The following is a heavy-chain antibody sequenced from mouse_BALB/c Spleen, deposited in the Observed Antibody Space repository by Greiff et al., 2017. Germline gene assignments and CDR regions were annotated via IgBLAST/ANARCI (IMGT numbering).Heavy chain of an antibody. V-gene: IGHV1-37*01. Sequence: VQLKESGPELVKPGASVKISCKASGYSFTGYFMNWVKQSHGKSLEWIGRINPYNGDTFYNQKFKGKATLTVDKSSSTAHMELLSLTSEDSAVYYCGKGEYRYAHFDYWGQGTTLTVSS. CDR2: INPYNGDT. J-gene: IGHJ2*01. CDR1: GYSFTGYF. D-gene: IGHD2-14*01. CDR3: GKGEYRYAHFDY.